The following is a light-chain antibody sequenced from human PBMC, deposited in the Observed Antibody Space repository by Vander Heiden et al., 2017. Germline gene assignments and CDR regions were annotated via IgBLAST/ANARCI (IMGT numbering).Light chain of an antibody. CDR2: DAS. Sequence: DIQMTQSPSTLSASVGDRVTITCLASQSISGRLAWYQQKPGKAPILLIYDASTLESGVPSRFSGSGSGTEFTLTISSLQPDDFATYYCQQYNSYSYTFGQGTKLEIK. CDR3: QQYNSYSYT. J-gene: IGKJ2*01. V-gene: IGKV1-5*01. CDR1: QSISGR.